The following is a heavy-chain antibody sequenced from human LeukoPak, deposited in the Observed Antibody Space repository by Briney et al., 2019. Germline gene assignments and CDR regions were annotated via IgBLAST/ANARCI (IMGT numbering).Heavy chain of an antibody. CDR3: AKDLVAGIGATAQSDY. V-gene: IGHV3-30*18. D-gene: IGHD1-26*01. CDR2: ISYDGSNE. J-gene: IGHJ4*02. Sequence: PGRSLRLSCAASGFTFCSYGMHWVRQAPGKGLEWVAVISYDGSNEYYADSVKGRFTISRDNSKNTLYLQMNSLRAEDTAVYYCAKDLVAGIGATAQSDYWGQGTLVTVSS. CDR1: GFTFCSYG.